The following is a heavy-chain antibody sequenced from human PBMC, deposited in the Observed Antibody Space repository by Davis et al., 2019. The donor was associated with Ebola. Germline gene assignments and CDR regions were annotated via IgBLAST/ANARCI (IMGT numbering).Heavy chain of an antibody. CDR2: IVSTGATT. Sequence: GESLKISCAATGFTFSSNSMNWVRQAPGKGLEWVSSIVSTGATTFYADSVKGRFTISRDNAKNSLFLQMNSLRAEDTAVYYCTRARNYGMDVWGRGTTVTVSS. CDR1: GFTFSSNS. CDR3: TRARNYGMDV. V-gene: IGHV3-48*01. J-gene: IGHJ6*04.